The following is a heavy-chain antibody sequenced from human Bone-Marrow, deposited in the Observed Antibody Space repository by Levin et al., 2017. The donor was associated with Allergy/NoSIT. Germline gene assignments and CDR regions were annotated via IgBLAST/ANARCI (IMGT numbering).Heavy chain of an antibody. CDR2: ISRSGDST. CDR3: AKEASGSGWYETAYDV. CDR1: GFTFSISA. Sequence: LSLTCAASGFTFSISAMSWVRQAPGKGLEWVSAISRSGDSTYYADSVQGRFTISRDNSKNTLYLQMNSLRAEETAVYFCAKEASGSGWYETAYDVWGQGTMVTVSS. J-gene: IGHJ3*01. D-gene: IGHD6-19*01. V-gene: IGHV3-23*01.